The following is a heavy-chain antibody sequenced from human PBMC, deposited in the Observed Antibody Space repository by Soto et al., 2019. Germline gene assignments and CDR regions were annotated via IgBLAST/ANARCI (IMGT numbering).Heavy chain of an antibody. J-gene: IGHJ4*02. Sequence: VQLWEYGGGLVQPGRSLRLSCAAAGFTFSIYAMSWVRQAPGKGLEWVSAISGSGGSTYYADSVKGRFTISRDNSKNTLYLQMNSLRADDTAVYYCAKATRGGAATLIRDYWGQGTLVTVSS. D-gene: IGHD6-13*01. CDR1: GFTFSIYA. CDR3: AKATRGGAATLIRDY. V-gene: IGHV3-23*01. CDR2: ISGSGGST.